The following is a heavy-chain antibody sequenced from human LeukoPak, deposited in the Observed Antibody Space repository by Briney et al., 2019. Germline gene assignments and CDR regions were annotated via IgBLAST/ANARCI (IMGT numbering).Heavy chain of an antibody. D-gene: IGHD1-20*01. V-gene: IGHV4-38-2*01. J-gene: IGHJ5*02. Sequence: PSETLSLTCDVSDYSISSGYYWGWIRQPPGKGLEWIGSIYHSGSTHYNPSLKSRVTISVDTSKNQLSLKLTSVTAADTAVYHCARGITYWKGDWFDPWGQGTLVIVSS. CDR1: DYSISSGYY. CDR3: ARGITYWKGDWFDP. CDR2: IYHSGST.